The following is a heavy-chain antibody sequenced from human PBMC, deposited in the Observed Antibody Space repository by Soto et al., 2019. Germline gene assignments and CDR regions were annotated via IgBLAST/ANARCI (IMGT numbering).Heavy chain of an antibody. CDR3: AKDRLAGGFDY. J-gene: IGHJ4*02. V-gene: IGHV3-23*01. D-gene: IGHD3-16*01. Sequence: GGSLRLSCATSGFSFGHYSFNWVRQAPGKGLEWVSLVSNNAGTTYYTDSVKGRFTISRDNSRNTVYLQMNSLRADDTAVYYCAKDRLAGGFDYWGQGTLVTVSS. CDR2: VSNNAGTT. CDR1: GFSFGHYS.